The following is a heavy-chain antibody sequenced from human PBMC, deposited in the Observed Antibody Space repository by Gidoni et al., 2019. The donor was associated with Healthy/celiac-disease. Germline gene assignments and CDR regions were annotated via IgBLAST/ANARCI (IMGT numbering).Heavy chain of an antibody. J-gene: IGHJ5*02. CDR1: GFTFDDYA. CDR2: ISGNSGSI. CDR3: AKDSTPYSSGWYDD. D-gene: IGHD6-19*01. V-gene: IGHV3-9*01. Sequence: EVQLVESGGGLVQPGRYRRLSCAASGFTFDDYAMHWVRQAPGKGLEWVSGISGNSGSIGYADSVKGRFTISRDNAKNSLYLQMNSLRAEDTALYYCAKDSTPYSSGWYDDWGQGTLVTVSS.